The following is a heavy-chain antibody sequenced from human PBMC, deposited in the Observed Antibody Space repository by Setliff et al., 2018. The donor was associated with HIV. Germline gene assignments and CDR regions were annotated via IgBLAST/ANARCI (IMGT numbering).Heavy chain of an antibody. J-gene: IGHJ6*03. CDR3: ASLDGSESPYIYYYYMDV. Sequence: PSETLSLTCTVSGDSISYYYWGWVRQPPGKGLEWIGSINYRGNTYYNPSLKSRAAISVDTSKNQISLKLSSVTAADTAVYYCASLDGSESPYIYYYYMDVWGKGTAVTVSS. D-gene: IGHD3-10*01. CDR1: GDSISYYY. CDR2: INYRGNT. V-gene: IGHV4-39*01.